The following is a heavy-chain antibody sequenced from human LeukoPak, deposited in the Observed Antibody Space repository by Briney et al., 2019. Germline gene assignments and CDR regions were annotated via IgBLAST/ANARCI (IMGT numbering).Heavy chain of an antibody. J-gene: IGHJ4*02. D-gene: IGHD3-22*01. CDR3: TTGGGYYYVFDY. Sequence: GGSLRLSCAASGFTFSNAWMSWVRQAPGKGLEWVGRIKSKTDGGTADYAAPVKGRFTISRDDSKNTLYLQMNSLKTEDTAVYYCTTGGGYYYVFDYWGQGTLVTVSS. V-gene: IGHV3-15*01. CDR1: GFTFSNAW. CDR2: IKSKTDGGTA.